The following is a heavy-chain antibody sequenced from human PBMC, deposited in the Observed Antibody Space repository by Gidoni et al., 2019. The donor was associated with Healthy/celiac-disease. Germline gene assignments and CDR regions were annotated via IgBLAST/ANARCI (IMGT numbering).Heavy chain of an antibody. CDR3: ARGRDNYDDSGYPDAFDI. J-gene: IGHJ3*02. D-gene: IGHD3-22*01. Sequence: QVQLQESGPGLMKPSQTLSLTCTVSGFSISSVDYYWSWSRQHPGKGLEWIGYIYRSGSTYYNPSLNSRGAVSIDTPKNQFSLKLTSVTAADTAVYYCARGRDNYDDSGYPDAFDIWGQGTRVIVSS. CDR1: GFSISSVDYY. V-gene: IGHV4-31*03. CDR2: IYRSGST.